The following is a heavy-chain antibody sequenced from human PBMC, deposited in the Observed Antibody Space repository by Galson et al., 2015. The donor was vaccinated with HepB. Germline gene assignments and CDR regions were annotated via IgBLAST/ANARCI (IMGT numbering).Heavy chain of an antibody. J-gene: IGHJ6*02. V-gene: IGHV5-51*01. D-gene: IGHD2-15*01. Sequence: QSGAEVKKPGESLKISCKGSGHTFTTYWTAWVRQMPGRGLEWIGVIYPGDSETKYSPSFQGHVTISADKSTTTAYLQWNSRKASDSAIYYCARQPGGRGLDVWGQGTTVTVSS. CDR1: GHTFTTYW. CDR3: ARQPGGRGLDV. CDR2: IYPGDSET.